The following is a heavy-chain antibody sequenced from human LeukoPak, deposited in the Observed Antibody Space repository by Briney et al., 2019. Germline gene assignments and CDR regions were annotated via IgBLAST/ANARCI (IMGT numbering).Heavy chain of an antibody. J-gene: IGHJ3*02. Sequence: WGSLRLSCAASGFTFSSYAMHWVRQAAGKGLEWVAVISYDGSNKYYADSVKGRLTISRDNSKNTLYLQMNSLGAEDTAVYYCAKMAISGGNSAHAFDIWGQGTMVTVSS. CDR2: ISYDGSNK. D-gene: IGHD4-23*01. CDR3: AKMAISGGNSAHAFDI. V-gene: IGHV3-30*04. CDR1: GFTFSSYA.